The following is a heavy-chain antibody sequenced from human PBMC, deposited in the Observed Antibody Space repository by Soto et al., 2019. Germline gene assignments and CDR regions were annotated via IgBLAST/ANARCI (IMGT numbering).Heavy chain of an antibody. CDR1: GGSFSGYY. Sequence: QVQLQQWGAGLLKPSETLSLTCAVYGGSFSGYYWSWIRQPPGKGLEWIGEINHSGSTNYNPSLKGRVTISVDTSKNQFSLKLSSVTAADTAVYYCARTKGDITMIVVVTRNNWFDPWGQGTLVTVSS. CDR2: INHSGST. CDR3: ARTKGDITMIVVVTRNNWFDP. D-gene: IGHD3-22*01. V-gene: IGHV4-34*01. J-gene: IGHJ5*02.